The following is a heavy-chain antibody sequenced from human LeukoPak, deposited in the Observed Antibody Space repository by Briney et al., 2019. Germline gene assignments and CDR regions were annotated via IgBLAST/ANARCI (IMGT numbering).Heavy chain of an antibody. CDR2: IIPIFGRA. D-gene: IGHD3-22*01. CDR1: GGTFSSYA. Sequence: ASVKVSCKASGGTFSSYAISWVRQAPGQGLEWMGGIIPIFGRANYAQKFQGRVTITTDESTSTAYMELSSLRSEDTAVYYCARDGSDYDSSGYYYWGQGTLVTVSS. CDR3: ARDGSDYDSSGYYY. V-gene: IGHV1-69*05. J-gene: IGHJ4*02.